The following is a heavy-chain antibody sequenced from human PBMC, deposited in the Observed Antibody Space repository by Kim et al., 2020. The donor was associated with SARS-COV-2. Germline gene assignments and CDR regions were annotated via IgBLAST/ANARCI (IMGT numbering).Heavy chain of an antibody. CDR1: GYTFTSYG. CDR3: ARDGEILPVEWTFYGSGSYSDY. D-gene: IGHD3-10*01. Sequence: ASVKVSCKASGYTFTSYGISWVRQAPGQGLEWMGWISAYNGNTNYAQKLQGRVTMTTDTSTSTAYMELRSLRSDDTAVYYCARDGEILPVEWTFYGSGSYSDYWGQGTLVTVSS. J-gene: IGHJ4*02. V-gene: IGHV1-18*01. CDR2: ISAYNGNT.